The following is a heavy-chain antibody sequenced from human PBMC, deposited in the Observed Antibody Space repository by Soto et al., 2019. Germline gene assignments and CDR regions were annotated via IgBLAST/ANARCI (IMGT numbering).Heavy chain of an antibody. V-gene: IGHV1-18*04. Sequence: PGESLKISCKGSGYTFTSYGISWVRQAPGQGLEWMGWISAYNGNTKYAQKLQGRVTMTTDTSTSTAYMELRSLRSDDTAVYYCARSKEVATYYDFWSGYSKPKRYGMDVWGQGTTVTVSS. D-gene: IGHD3-3*01. J-gene: IGHJ6*02. CDR1: GYTFTSYG. CDR2: ISAYNGNT. CDR3: ARSKEVATYYDFWSGYSKPKRYGMDV.